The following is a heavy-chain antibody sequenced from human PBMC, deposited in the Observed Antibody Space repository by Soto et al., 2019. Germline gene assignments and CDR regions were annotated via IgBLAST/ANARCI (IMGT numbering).Heavy chain of an antibody. CDR1: GGSISSYY. Sequence: QVQLQESGPGLVKPSETLSLTCTVSGGSISSYYWSWIRQPPGKGLEWIGYIYYSGSTNYNPSLKSRVTVSGDTSKNQRSRKRSSVTAADTAVYYCARHQEGGYDYVWGSYRYYYCYGMDVWGQGTTVTVSS. V-gene: IGHV4-59*08. CDR2: IYYSGST. D-gene: IGHD3-16*02. J-gene: IGHJ6*02. CDR3: ARHQEGGYDYVWGSYRYYYCYGMDV.